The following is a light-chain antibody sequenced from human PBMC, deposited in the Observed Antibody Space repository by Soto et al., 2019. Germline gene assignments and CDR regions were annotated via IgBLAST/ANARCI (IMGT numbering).Light chain of an antibody. J-gene: IGLJ1*01. CDR3: CSYTTSNTRQIV. CDR2: DVS. Sequence: ALTQPASVSGSPGQSITISCTGTSSDVGGYNYVSWYQQHPGKAPKFMIYDVSNRPSGVSNRFSGSKSGNTASLTVSGLQAEDEADYYCCSYTTSNTRQIVFGTGTKVTVL. V-gene: IGLV2-14*01. CDR1: SSDVGGYNY.